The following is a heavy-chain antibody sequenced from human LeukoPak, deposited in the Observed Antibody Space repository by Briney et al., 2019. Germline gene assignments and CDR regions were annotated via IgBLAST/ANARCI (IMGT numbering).Heavy chain of an antibody. D-gene: IGHD3-10*01. V-gene: IGHV3-30*18. J-gene: IGHJ4*02. CDR1: GFTFSSYG. CDR3: AKEVDGSGSYPDY. CDR2: ISYDGSNK. Sequence: GGSLRLSCAASGFTFSSYGMHWVRQAPGKGLEWVAVISYDGSNKYYADSVKGRFTISRDNSKNTLYLQMNSLRAEDTAVYYCAKEVDGSGSYPDYCGQGTLVTVSS.